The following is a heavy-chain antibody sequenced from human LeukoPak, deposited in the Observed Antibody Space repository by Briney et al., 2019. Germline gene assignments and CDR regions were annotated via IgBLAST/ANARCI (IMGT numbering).Heavy chain of an antibody. CDR1: GGSISGSSYY. J-gene: IGHJ3*02. Sequence: SETLSLTCTVSGGSISGSSYYWGWIRQPPGKGLEWIGSIYYSGSTYYNPSLKSRVTISVDTSKNQFSLKLSSVTAADTAVYYCARPPLSYYYDSSGDDAFDIWGQGTMVTVSS. CDR3: ARPPLSYYYDSSGDDAFDI. V-gene: IGHV4-39*01. CDR2: IYYSGST. D-gene: IGHD3-22*01.